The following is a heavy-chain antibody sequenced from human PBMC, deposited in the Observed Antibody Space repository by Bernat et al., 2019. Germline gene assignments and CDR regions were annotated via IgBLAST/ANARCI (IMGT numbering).Heavy chain of an antibody. CDR2: ISYDGSNK. CDR3: AKEPASVWYSGSGDFDY. D-gene: IGHD1-26*01. Sequence: QVQLVESGGGVVQPGRSLRLSCAASGFTFSSYGMHWVRQAPGKGLEWVAVISYDGSNKYYADSVKGRFTISRDNSKNTLYLQMNSRRAEDTAVYYCAKEPASVWYSGSGDFDYWGQGTLVTVSS. CDR1: GFTFSSYG. J-gene: IGHJ4*02. V-gene: IGHV3-30*18.